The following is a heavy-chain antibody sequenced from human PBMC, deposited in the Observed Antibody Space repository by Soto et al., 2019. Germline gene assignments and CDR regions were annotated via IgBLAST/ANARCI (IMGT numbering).Heavy chain of an antibody. V-gene: IGHV3-23*01. CDR2: ISGSGGST. J-gene: IGHJ6*02. CDR3: AKVGPYGDYDYYYYGMHV. CDR1: GFTFSSYA. Sequence: EVQLLESGGGLVQPGGSLRLSCAASGFTFSSYAMSWVRQAPGKGLEWVSAISGSGGSTYYADSVKGRFTISRDNSKNTLYLQMNSLRAEDTAVYYCAKVGPYGDYDYYYYGMHVWGQGTTVTVSS. D-gene: IGHD4-17*01.